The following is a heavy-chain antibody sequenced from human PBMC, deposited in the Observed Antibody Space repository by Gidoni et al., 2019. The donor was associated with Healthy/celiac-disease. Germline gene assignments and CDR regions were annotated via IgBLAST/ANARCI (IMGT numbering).Heavy chain of an antibody. CDR3: ATGTIFGVADYYYYGMDV. CDR1: GGSISSGSYY. Sequence: QVQLQESGPGLVKPSQTLSLTCTVSGGSISSGSYYWSWIRQPAGKGLEWIGRIYTSGSTNYNPSLKSRVTISVDTSKNQFSLKLSSVTAADTAVYYCATGTIFGVADYYYYGMDVWGQGTTVTVSS. CDR2: IYTSGST. D-gene: IGHD3-3*01. V-gene: IGHV4-61*02. J-gene: IGHJ6*02.